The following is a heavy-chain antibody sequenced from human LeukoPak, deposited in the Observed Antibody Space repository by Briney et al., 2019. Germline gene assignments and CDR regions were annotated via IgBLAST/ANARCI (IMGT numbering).Heavy chain of an antibody. CDR2: IYYTGRA. Sequence: PSETLSLTCTVSGGSISRYYWSWIRQPPGTGLEWIGNIYYTGRADYNPSLKSRVSMSVDTSKNQFSLRVNSMTAADTAVYYCARGDFWSGAPTDWGQGTLVTVSS. V-gene: IGHV4-59*01. J-gene: IGHJ4*02. CDR3: ARGDFWSGAPTD. D-gene: IGHD3-3*01. CDR1: GGSISRYY.